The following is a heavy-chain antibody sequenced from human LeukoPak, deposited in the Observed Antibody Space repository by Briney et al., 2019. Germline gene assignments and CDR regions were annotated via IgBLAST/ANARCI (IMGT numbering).Heavy chain of an antibody. D-gene: IGHD5-12*01. CDR1: GYSFTNYW. V-gene: IGHV5-51*01. CDR2: IYPGDSDT. CDR3: ARSGYSGYAVDY. Sequence: TGESLKISCQNSGYSFTNYWIAWVRQMPGKDLEWMGIIYPGDSDTRYSPSFQGQVTFSAAKSISTAHLQWSSLKASDTAMYYCARSGYSGYAVDYWGQGTLVTVSS. J-gene: IGHJ4*02.